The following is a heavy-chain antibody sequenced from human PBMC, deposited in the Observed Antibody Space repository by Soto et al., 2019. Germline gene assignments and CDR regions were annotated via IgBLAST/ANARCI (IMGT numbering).Heavy chain of an antibody. J-gene: IGHJ6*02. CDR1: GLTFSSYA. CDR2: ISYDGSNK. Sequence: GGSLRLSCAASGLTFSSYAMHWVRQAPGKGLEWVAVISYDGSNKYYADSVKGRFTISRDNSKNTLYLQMSSLRAEDTAVYYCARAGRLYPPYYGMDVWGQGTTVTVSS. CDR3: ARAGRLYPPYYGMDV. V-gene: IGHV3-30-3*01. D-gene: IGHD2-2*01.